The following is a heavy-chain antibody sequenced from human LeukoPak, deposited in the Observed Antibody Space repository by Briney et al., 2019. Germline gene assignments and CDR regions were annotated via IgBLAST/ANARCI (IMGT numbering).Heavy chain of an antibody. J-gene: IGHJ4*02. D-gene: IGHD2-15*01. Sequence: GGSLTLSCAASGFTFSNYEINWVRQAPGKGLEWNSYISSGASIFYNEDSVMGRFTISRDNAKNSLYLKMNSLRAEDTAVYYCAREEAYCSGTSCFRFFDYWGQGTLVSVSS. CDR2: ISSGASIF. V-gene: IGHV3-48*03. CDR1: GFTFSNYE. CDR3: AREEAYCSGTSCFRFFDY.